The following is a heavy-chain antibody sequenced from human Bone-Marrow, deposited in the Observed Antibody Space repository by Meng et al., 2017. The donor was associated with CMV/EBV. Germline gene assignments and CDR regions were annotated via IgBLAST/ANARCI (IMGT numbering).Heavy chain of an antibody. V-gene: IGHV4-59*01. Sequence: ESLKISCTVSGDSIRNYYWNWIRQPPGKGLEWIGFIHYSGSTNYNPSLKSRVTMSVETSKDQISLKLNSVTAADTAVYFCARDPSRSGVYGYYYGMDVWGQGTTVTVSS. D-gene: IGHD3-3*01. CDR1: GDSIRNYY. CDR2: IHYSGST. J-gene: IGHJ6*02. CDR3: ARDPSRSGVYGYYYGMDV.